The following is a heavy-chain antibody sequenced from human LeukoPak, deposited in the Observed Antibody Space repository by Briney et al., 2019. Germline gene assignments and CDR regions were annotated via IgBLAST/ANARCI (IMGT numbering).Heavy chain of an antibody. CDR2: IRYDGSNK. J-gene: IGHJ4*02. D-gene: IGHD5-12*01. Sequence: GGSLRLSCAAPGFTFSSSGMHWVRQAPGKGLEWVAFIRYDGSNKYYADSVKGRLTISRDNAKNSLYLQMNSLRAEDTAVYYCARDPAGYSGYDYFDYWGQGTLVTVSS. V-gene: IGHV3-30*02. CDR3: ARDPAGYSGYDYFDY. CDR1: GFTFSSSG.